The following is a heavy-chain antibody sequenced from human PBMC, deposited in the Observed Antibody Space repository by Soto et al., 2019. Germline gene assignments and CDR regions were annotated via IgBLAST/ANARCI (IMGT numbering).Heavy chain of an antibody. J-gene: IGHJ5*02. CDR2: INHSGST. D-gene: IGHD6-6*01. CDR3: VKRLGDSSSSRVQWFDP. CDR1: GGSFSGYY. Sequence: SETLSLTCAVYGGSFSGYYWSWIRQPPGKGLEWIGEINHSGSTNYNPSLKSRVTISVDTSKNQFSLKLSSVTAADTAVYYCVKRLGDSSSSRVQWFDPWGQGTLDTVSS. V-gene: IGHV4-34*01.